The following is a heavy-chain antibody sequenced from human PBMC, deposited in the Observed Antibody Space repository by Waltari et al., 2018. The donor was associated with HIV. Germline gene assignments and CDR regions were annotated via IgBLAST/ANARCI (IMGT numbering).Heavy chain of an antibody. CDR1: GFTFDDYA. CDR2: ISWNSRSV. D-gene: IGHD3-9*01. V-gene: IGHV3-9*01. J-gene: IGHJ4*02. CDR3: AKEDGPFGDILTGHFAFDY. Sequence: EVHLVESGGGLVQPGRSLRLSCAASGFTFDDYAIHWVRQAPGKGLEWVSCISWNSRSVAYAASVNGRFSVSRDNAKTSVSLQIHSLRTEDTALYYCAKEDGPFGDILTGHFAFDYWGQGVLVTVSS.